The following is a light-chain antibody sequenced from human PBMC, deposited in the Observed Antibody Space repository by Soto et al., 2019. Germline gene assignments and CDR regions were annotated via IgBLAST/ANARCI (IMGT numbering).Light chain of an antibody. CDR2: DTT. V-gene: IGLV7-46*01. Sequence: QAVVTQEPSLTVSPGGAVTLTCASSTGDVTSGHYPYLFQQKPGQAPRTLIYDTTNKHSWTPARFSGSLLGGKAALTLSGAQPEDEADYYCFLSYSGARVFGGGTQLTVL. J-gene: IGLJ3*02. CDR1: TGDVTSGHY. CDR3: FLSYSGARV.